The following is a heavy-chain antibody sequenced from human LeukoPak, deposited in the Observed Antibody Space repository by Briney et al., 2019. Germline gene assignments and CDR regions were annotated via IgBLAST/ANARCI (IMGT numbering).Heavy chain of an antibody. CDR3: AKNGYCSGGSCYSDSFWFDP. D-gene: IGHD2-15*01. CDR2: INHSGST. J-gene: IGHJ5*02. CDR1: GGSFSGYY. Sequence: PSETLSLTCAVYGGSFSGYYWSWIRQPPGKGLEWIGEINHSGSTNYNPSLKSRVTISVDTSKNQFSLKLSSVTAADTAVYYCAKNGYCSGGSCYSDSFWFDPWGQGTLVTVSS. V-gene: IGHV4-34*01.